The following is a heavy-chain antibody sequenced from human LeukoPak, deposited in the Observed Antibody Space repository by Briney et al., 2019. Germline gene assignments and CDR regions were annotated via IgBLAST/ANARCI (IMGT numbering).Heavy chain of an antibody. D-gene: IGHD2-21*02. V-gene: IGHV1-24*01. J-gene: IGHJ4*02. Sequence: ASVKVSCKVSGYTLTELSMHWVRQAPGKGLEWMGGFDPEDGETIYAQKLQGRVTMTTDTSTSTAYMELRSLRSDDTAVYYCARDRAYCGGDCYWNFDYWGQGTLVTVSS. CDR2: FDPEDGET. CDR1: GYTLTELS. CDR3: ARDRAYCGGDCYWNFDY.